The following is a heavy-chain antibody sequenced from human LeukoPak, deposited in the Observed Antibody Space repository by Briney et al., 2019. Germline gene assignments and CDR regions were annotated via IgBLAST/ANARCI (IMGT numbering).Heavy chain of an antibody. CDR3: AKESQLSYSGTFYIDY. J-gene: IGHJ4*02. D-gene: IGHD1-26*01. CDR1: GFTFSSHG. CDR2: IRYDGSNK. Sequence: GGSLRLSCAASGFTFSSHGMNWVRQALGKGLEWVGFIRYDGSNKYYADSVKGRFTISRDSSKNTLYLEMNSLRAEDTAVYYCAKESQLSYSGTFYIDYWGQGTLVTVSS. V-gene: IGHV3-30*02.